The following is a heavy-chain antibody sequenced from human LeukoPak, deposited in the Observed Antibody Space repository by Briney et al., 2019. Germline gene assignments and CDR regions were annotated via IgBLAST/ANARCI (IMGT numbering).Heavy chain of an antibody. V-gene: IGHV1-2*02. Sequence: GASVKVSCKASGYTFTGYYMHWVRQAPGQGLEWMGWINPNSGGTNYAQKFQGRVTMTRDTSISTAYMERSRLRSDDTAVYYCARPGGGYSYGLVNYWGQGTLVTVSS. J-gene: IGHJ4*02. D-gene: IGHD5-18*01. CDR2: INPNSGGT. CDR1: GYTFTGYY. CDR3: ARPGGGYSYGLVNY.